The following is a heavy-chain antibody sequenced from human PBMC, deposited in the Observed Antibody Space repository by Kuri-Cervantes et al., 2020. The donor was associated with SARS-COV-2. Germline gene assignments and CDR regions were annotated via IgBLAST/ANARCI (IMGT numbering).Heavy chain of an antibody. Sequence: SETLSLTCTVSGASISSSTYYWGWIRQSPGKGLEWLGSIYESGDTYYNPSLKSRVTISVDTSKNQFSLKLSSVTAADTAVYYCARSSGGYDARFDPWGQGTLVTVSS. CDR3: ARSSGGYDARFDP. V-gene: IGHV4-39*07. J-gene: IGHJ5*02. CDR2: IYESGDT. D-gene: IGHD3-10*01. CDR1: GASISSSTYY.